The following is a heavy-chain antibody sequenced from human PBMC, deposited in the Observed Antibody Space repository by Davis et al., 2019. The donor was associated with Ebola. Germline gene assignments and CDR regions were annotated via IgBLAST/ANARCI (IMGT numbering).Heavy chain of an antibody. CDR2: IFYSGGT. CDR3: ARDRSSYYYGMDV. J-gene: IGHJ6*02. V-gene: IGHV4-59*01. CDR1: GGSIIRNY. Sequence: MPSETLSLTCTVSGGSIIRNYWSWIRQPPGKGLEWIGNIFYSGGTKYNPSLKSRVTISVDTSKNQFSLKLSSVTAADTAVYYCARDRSSYYYGMDVWGQGTTVTVSS.